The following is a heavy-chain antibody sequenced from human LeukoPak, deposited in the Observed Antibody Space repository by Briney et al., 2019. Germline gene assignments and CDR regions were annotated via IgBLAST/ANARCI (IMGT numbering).Heavy chain of an antibody. V-gene: IGHV3-7*04. CDR1: GFTFSSYW. J-gene: IGHJ4*02. Sequence: GGSLRLSCAASGFTFSSYWMNWVRQAPGKGLEWVANIKEDGSEKYYGDSVKGRFTISRDNSKNTLYLQMNSLRAEDTAVYYCARGASNIVGAIDFDYWGQGTLVTVSS. CDR3: ARGASNIVGAIDFDY. D-gene: IGHD1-26*01. CDR2: IKEDGSEK.